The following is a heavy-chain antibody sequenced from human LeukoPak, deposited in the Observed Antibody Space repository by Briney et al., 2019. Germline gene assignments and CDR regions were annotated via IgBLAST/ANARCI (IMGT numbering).Heavy chain of an antibody. Sequence: SETLSLTCSVSDGSINSHYWSWIRQPPGKRLEWIGYIFNTGNTNYNPSLASRVTMSVDTSRAQFFLRLSPVTAADTAIYYCASRPADTTWYGVFDYWSQGTLVTVS. V-gene: IGHV4-59*11. J-gene: IGHJ4*02. CDR3: ASRPADTTWYGVFDY. CDR1: DGSINSHY. CDR2: IFNTGNT. D-gene: IGHD3-10*01.